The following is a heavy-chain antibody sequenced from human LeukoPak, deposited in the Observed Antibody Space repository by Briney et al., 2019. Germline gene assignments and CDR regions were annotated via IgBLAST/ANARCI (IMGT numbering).Heavy chain of an antibody. V-gene: IGHV5-51*01. CDR2: IYPGDSDT. D-gene: IGHD2-2*01. CDR1: GYSFTSYW. CDR3: ASGYQLPQYGRGDAFDI. J-gene: IGHJ3*02. Sequence: GESLQISCKGSGYSFTSYWIGWVRQMPGKGLEWMGIIYPGDSDTRYSPSFQGQVTISADKSISTAYLQWSSLKASDTAMYYCASGYQLPQYGRGDAFDIWGQGTMVTVSS.